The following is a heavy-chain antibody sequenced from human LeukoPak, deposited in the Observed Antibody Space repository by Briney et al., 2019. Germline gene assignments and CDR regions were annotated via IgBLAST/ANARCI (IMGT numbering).Heavy chain of an antibody. CDR2: ISGSGGST. V-gene: IGHV3-23*01. Sequence: GGSLRLSCAASGFTFSSYAMSWVRQAPGKGLEWVSAISGSGGSTYYADSVKGRFTISRDNAKNSLYLQMSSLRAEDTALYHCARVHRYSSSWDSFDYWGQGILVTVSS. D-gene: IGHD6-13*01. J-gene: IGHJ4*02. CDR3: ARVHRYSSSWDSFDY. CDR1: GFTFSSYA.